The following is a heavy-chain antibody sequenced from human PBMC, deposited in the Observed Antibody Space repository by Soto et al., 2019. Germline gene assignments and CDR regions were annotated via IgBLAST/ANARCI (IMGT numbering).Heavy chain of an antibody. CDR2: IYYSGST. D-gene: IGHD6-13*01. V-gene: IGHV4-59*01. CDR1: GGSISSYY. CDR3: ARGGTAYSSSWYYPFGVNWFDP. Sequence: SETLSLTCTVSGGSISSYYWSWIRQPPGKGLEWIGYIYYSGSTNYNPSLKSRVTISVDTSKNQFSLKLSSVTAADTAVYYCARGGTAYSSSWYYPFGVNWFDPWGQGTLVTVSS. J-gene: IGHJ5*02.